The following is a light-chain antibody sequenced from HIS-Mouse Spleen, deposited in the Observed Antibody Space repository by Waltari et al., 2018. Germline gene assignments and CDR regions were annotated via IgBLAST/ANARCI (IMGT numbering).Light chain of an antibody. CDR2: EDS. Sequence: SYELTQPPSVSSSTGQTARITCSGDPLPKKYAYWYQQKSGQAPVLVIYEDSKRPSGIPERFSGSSSGTMATLTISGAQVEDEADYYCYSTDSSGNHRVFGGGTKLTVL. CDR3: YSTDSSGNHRV. J-gene: IGLJ2*01. CDR1: PLPKKY. V-gene: IGLV3-10*01.